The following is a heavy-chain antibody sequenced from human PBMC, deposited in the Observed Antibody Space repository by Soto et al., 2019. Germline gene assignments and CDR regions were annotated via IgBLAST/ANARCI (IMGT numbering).Heavy chain of an antibody. CDR2: IMPIFGRA. CDR3: ATWVEEAGIGGNFYYGMDV. D-gene: IGHD6-19*01. Sequence: QVQLVQSGAEVKKPGSSVKVSCKASGGTFSNYAFSWVRQAPGQGLEWLGGIMPIFGRADYAQKFRGRVTITADESTTTAHMELSSLRSEETAVYYCATWVEEAGIGGNFYYGMDVWGRGTTVTVSS. CDR1: GGTFSNYA. V-gene: IGHV1-69*12. J-gene: IGHJ6*02.